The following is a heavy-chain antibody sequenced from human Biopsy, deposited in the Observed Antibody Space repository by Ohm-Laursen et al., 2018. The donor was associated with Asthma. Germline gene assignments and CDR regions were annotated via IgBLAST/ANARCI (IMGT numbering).Heavy chain of an antibody. D-gene: IGHD2-2*01. CDR3: ARKAGSCISRTCYSLDF. J-gene: IGHJ4*02. CDR1: GGTFNTYV. Sequence: GPSVNVSCKSPGGTFNTYVIGWVRQAPGQGLEWMGGINSVFGTTTYPQKFQDRVTITADDSTSTVYMELSSLRSEDTAVYYCARKAGSCISRTCYSLDFWGQGTLVTVSS. CDR2: INSVFGTT. V-gene: IGHV1-69*13.